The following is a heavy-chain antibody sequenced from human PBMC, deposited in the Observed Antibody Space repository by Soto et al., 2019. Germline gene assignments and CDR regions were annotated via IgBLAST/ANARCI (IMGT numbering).Heavy chain of an antibody. V-gene: IGHV4-59*01. CDR1: GGSISSYY. Sequence: SETLSLTCTVSGGSISSYYLSWIRQPPGKGLEWIGYIYYSGSTNYNPSLKSRVTISVDTSKNQFSLKLSSVTAADTAVYYCARDPYYDILTGYLPPIWGQGTLVTVSS. D-gene: IGHD3-9*01. J-gene: IGHJ4*02. CDR3: ARDPYYDILTGYLPPI. CDR2: IYYSGST.